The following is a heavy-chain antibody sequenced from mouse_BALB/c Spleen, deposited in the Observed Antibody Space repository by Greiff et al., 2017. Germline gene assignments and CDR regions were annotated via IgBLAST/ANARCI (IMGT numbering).Heavy chain of an antibody. V-gene: IGHV14-3*02. Sequence: VQLKESGAELVKPGASVKLSCTASGFNIKDTYMHWVKQRPEQGLEWIGRIDPANGNTKYDPKFQGKATITADTSSNTAYLQLSSLTSEDTAVYYCARSYGYFDVWGAGTTVTVSS. CDR2: IDPANGNT. J-gene: IGHJ1*01. CDR1: GFNIKDTY. CDR3: ARSYGYFDV.